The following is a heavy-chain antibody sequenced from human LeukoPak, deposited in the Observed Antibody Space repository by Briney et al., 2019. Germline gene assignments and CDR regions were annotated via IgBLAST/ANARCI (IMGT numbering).Heavy chain of an antibody. CDR3: ARAPLTIFGVVTTSYYFDY. V-gene: IGHV4-38-2*02. CDR1: GYSISSGYY. D-gene: IGHD3-3*01. J-gene: IGHJ4*02. Sequence: PSETLSLTCTVSGYSISSGYYWGWIRQPPGKGLEWTGSIYHSGRTFYNPSLKSRVTISVDTSKNQFSLKLSSVTAADTAVYYCARAPLTIFGVVTTSYYFDYWGQGTLVTVSS. CDR2: IYHSGRT.